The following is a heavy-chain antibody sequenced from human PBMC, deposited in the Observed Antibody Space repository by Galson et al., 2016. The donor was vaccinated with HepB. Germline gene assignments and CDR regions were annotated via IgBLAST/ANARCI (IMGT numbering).Heavy chain of an antibody. CDR3: ARTPRSTSHHHLSFDP. D-gene: IGHD2-2*01. CDR2: VYYGGSR. CDR1: GGSISTSENY. Sequence: SETLSLTCTVSGGSISTSENYWAWIRQPPGRGLEWVGSVYYGGSRYYSPSLKNRLSLSVDSPKNEFSLRLSSVTAADTAVYYCARTPRSTSHHHLSFDPWGQGTLIIVSS. V-gene: IGHV4-39*01. J-gene: IGHJ5*02.